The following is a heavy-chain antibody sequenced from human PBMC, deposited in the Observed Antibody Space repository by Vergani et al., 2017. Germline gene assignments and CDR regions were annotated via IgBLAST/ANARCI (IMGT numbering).Heavy chain of an antibody. J-gene: IGHJ5*02. CDR2: IYSSGST. V-gene: IGHV4-61*02. Sequence: QVQLQESGPGLVKPSQTLSLTCSVSGASLSSNYYYWSWIWQPAGKGLQWIGRIYSSGSTNYSPSLKSRVNMSLDTSNNQFSLKLSSVTAADTAVYYCARFLLWFGDRGWFDPWGQGTLVTVSS. CDR3: ARFLLWFGDRGWFDP. CDR1: GASLSSNYYY. D-gene: IGHD3-10*01.